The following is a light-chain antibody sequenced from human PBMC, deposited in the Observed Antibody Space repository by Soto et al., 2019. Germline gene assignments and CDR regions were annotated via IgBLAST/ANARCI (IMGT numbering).Light chain of an antibody. CDR1: QSVSSN. CDR3: QQRNDCPLT. Sequence: EIVLTQSPATLSVSPGESATLSCRASQSVSSNLAWYQQKPGQAPRLLIYGASTRATGIPARFSGSGSGTEFTLIISSLEPEEFAVYYCQQRNDCPLTFGGGTRWIS. V-gene: IGKV3-15*01. CDR2: GAS. J-gene: IGKJ4*01.